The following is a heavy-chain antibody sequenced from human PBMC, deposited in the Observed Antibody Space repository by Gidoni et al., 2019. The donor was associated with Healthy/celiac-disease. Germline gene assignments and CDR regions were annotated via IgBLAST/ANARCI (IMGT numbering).Heavy chain of an antibody. J-gene: IGHJ4*02. V-gene: IGHV4-34*01. Sequence: QVQLQQWGAGLLKPSETLSLTCAVYGGSFSGYYWSWIRQPPGKGLEWIGEINHSGSTNYNPSFKSRVTISVDTSKNQFSLKLSSVTAADTAVYYCARGAGDSSGSFDYWGQGTLVTVSS. CDR3: ARGAGDSSGSFDY. CDR1: GGSFSGYY. D-gene: IGHD3-22*01. CDR2: INHSGST.